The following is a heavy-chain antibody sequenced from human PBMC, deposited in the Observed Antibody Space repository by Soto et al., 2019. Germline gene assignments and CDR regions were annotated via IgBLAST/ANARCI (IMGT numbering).Heavy chain of an antibody. CDR1: GFTFSSYG. V-gene: IGHV3-33*01. CDR3: ARDRYYYDSSGYPFGY. Sequence: GGSLRLSCAASGFTFSSYGMHWVRQAPGKGLEWVAVIWYDGSNKYYADSVKGRFTISRDNSKNTLYLQMNSLRAEDTAVYYCARDRYYYDSSGYPFGYWGQGTLVTVSS. J-gene: IGHJ4*02. D-gene: IGHD3-22*01. CDR2: IWYDGSNK.